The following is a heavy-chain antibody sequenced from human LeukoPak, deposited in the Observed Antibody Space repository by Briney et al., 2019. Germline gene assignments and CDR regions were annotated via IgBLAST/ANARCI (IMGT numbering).Heavy chain of an antibody. CDR2: IYTSGST. CDR3: ARLAGDYDSSGYYYLFDY. CDR1: GGSISSYY. Sequence: PSETLSLTCTVPGGSISSYYWSWIRQPAGKGLEWIGRIYTSGSTNYNPSLKSRVTMSVDTSKNQFSLKLSSVTAADTAVYYCARLAGDYDSSGYYYLFDYWGQGTLVTVSS. V-gene: IGHV4-4*07. D-gene: IGHD3-22*01. J-gene: IGHJ4*02.